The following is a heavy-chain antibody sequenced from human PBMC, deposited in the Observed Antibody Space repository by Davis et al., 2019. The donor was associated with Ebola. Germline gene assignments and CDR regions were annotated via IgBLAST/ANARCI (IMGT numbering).Heavy chain of an antibody. CDR1: GYTFTNYG. CDR3: ARDWSSSDY. D-gene: IGHD6-6*01. CDR2: ISAYNGHT. J-gene: IGHJ4*02. Sequence: ASVKVSCKASGYTFTNYGISWVRQAPGQGLEWMGWISAYNGHTDYAQNFQGRVTLTTDTSTSTVYMELRSLMSDDTAVYFCARDWSSSDYWGQGTLVTVSS. V-gene: IGHV1-18*01.